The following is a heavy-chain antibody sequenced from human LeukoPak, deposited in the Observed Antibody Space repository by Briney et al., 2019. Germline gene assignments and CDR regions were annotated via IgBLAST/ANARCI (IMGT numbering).Heavy chain of an antibody. CDR2: IIPILGIA. CDR3: ATCSSTSCYPTFYYYYYMDV. V-gene: IGHV1-69*02. J-gene: IGHJ6*03. D-gene: IGHD2-2*01. CDR1: GGTFSSYT. Sequence: SVKVSCKASGGTFSSYTISWVRQAPGQGLEWMGRIIPILGIANYAQKFQGRVTITADESTSTAYMELSSLRSEDTAVYYCATCSSTSCYPTFYYYYYMDVWGKGTTVTVSS.